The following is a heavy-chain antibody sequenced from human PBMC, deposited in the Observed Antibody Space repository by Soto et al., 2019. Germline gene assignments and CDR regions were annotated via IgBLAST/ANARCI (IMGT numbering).Heavy chain of an antibody. D-gene: IGHD3-22*01. Sequence: QVQLQESGPGLVKPSETLSLKCTVSDGSISPNYWTWIRQPPGKGLEWIGYIYYAGTTTYNPSLKRRVSISVDTSKNEVSLKLTSVTAADTAVYYCARLGAYYQALDSWGQGILVTVSS. J-gene: IGHJ4*02. CDR2: IYYAGTT. CDR3: ARLGAYYQALDS. CDR1: DGSISPNY. V-gene: IGHV4-59*08.